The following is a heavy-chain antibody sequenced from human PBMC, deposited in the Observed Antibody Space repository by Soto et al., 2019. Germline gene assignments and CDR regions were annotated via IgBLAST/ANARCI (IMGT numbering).Heavy chain of an antibody. D-gene: IGHD4-17*01. CDR3: ASGGYGGYTTYYYGMDV. J-gene: IGHJ6*02. Sequence: ASVKVPCKASGYTFTSYGISWVRQAPGQGLEWMGWISAYNGNTNYAQKLHGRVTMTTDTSTSTAYKEMRSLRSDATAVYYCASGGYGGYTTYYYGMDVWGQGTTVTVSS. CDR1: GYTFTSYG. V-gene: IGHV1-18*01. CDR2: ISAYNGNT.